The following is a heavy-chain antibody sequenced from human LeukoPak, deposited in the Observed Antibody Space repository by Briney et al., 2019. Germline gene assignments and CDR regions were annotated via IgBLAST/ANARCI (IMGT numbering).Heavy chain of an antibody. Sequence: GGSLGLSCAASGFTFSSYSMNWVRQAPGKGLEWVSSISSSSSYIYYADSVKGRFTISRDNAKNSLYLQMNSLRAEDTAVYYCAPRYCTNGVCYPDYWGQGTLVTVSS. J-gene: IGHJ4*02. CDR3: APRYCTNGVCYPDY. V-gene: IGHV3-21*01. D-gene: IGHD2-8*01. CDR2: ISSSSSYI. CDR1: GFTFSSYS.